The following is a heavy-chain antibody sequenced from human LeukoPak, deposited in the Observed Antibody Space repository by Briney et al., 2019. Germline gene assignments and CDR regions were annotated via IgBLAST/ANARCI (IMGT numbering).Heavy chain of an antibody. J-gene: IGHJ4*02. CDR3: AKGGITMIVVVIQYYFDY. Sequence: GGSLRLSCAASGFTFSSYGIHWVRQAPGKGLEWVAFIRYDGSKKYYAGSVKGRFTISRDNSKNTLYLQMNSLRAEDTAVYYCAKGGITMIVVVIQYYFDYWGQGTLVTVSS. CDR2: IRYDGSKK. V-gene: IGHV3-30*02. D-gene: IGHD3-22*01. CDR1: GFTFSSYG.